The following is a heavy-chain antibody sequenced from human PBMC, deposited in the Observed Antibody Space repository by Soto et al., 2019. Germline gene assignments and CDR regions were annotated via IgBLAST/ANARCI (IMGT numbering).Heavy chain of an antibody. D-gene: IGHD2-15*01. J-gene: IGHJ4*02. CDR2: IYYSGST. V-gene: IGHV4-59*01. CDR1: GGSISSYY. CDR3: ARSGYCSGGSCYIPFDY. Sequence: SETLSLTCTVSGGSISSYYLSWIRQPPGKGLEWIGYIYYSGSTNYNPSLKSRVTISVDTSKNQFSLKLSSVTAADTAVYYCARSGYCSGGSCYIPFDYWGQGTLVTVSS.